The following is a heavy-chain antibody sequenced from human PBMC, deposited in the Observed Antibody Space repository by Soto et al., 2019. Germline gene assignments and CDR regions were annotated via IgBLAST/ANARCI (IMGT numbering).Heavy chain of an antibody. CDR2: IYYSGST. V-gene: IGHV4-59*01. CDR1: GGSISSYY. Sequence: SETLSLTCTVSGGSISSYYWSWIRQPPGKGLEWIGYIYYSGSTNYNPSLKSRVTISVDTSKNQFSLKLSSVTAADTAVYYCARGPSSGSYVDAFDIWGQGTMITVSS. D-gene: IGHD1-26*01. CDR3: ARGPSSGSYVDAFDI. J-gene: IGHJ3*02.